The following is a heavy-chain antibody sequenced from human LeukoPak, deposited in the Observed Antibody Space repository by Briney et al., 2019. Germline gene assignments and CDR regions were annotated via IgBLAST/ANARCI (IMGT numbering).Heavy chain of an antibody. Sequence: SQTLSLTCAISGDSVSSNSAAWNWIRQSPSRGLEWLGRTYYRSKWYNDYAVSVKSRITINPDTSKNQFSLQLNSVTPEDTAVYYCARDQGYCSSTSCYSFAFDIWGQGTMVTVSS. D-gene: IGHD2-2*01. V-gene: IGHV6-1*01. J-gene: IGHJ3*02. CDR2: TYYRSKWYN. CDR3: ARDQGYCSSTSCYSFAFDI. CDR1: GDSVSSNSAA.